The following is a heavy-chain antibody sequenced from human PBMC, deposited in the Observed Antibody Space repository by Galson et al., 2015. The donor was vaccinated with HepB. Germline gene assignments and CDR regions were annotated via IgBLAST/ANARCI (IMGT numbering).Heavy chain of an antibody. CDR2: IRYHGSNK. CDR3: AKRRDGSSSWTEALFDY. CDR1: GFTFSNYG. D-gene: IGHD6-13*01. Sequence: SLRLSCAASGFTFSNYGMYWVRQAPGKGLEWVAFIRYHGSNKYYGDPVKGRFTISRDNSKNTLYLQMNSLRAEDTAVYYCAKRRDGSSSWTEALFDYWGQGTLVTVSS. V-gene: IGHV3-30*02. J-gene: IGHJ4*02.